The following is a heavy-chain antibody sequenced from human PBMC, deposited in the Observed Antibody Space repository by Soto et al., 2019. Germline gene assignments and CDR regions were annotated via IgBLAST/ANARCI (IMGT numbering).Heavy chain of an antibody. CDR2: IKQDGSDM. J-gene: IGHJ4*02. V-gene: IGHV3-7*04. CDR1: GFTFSTYW. Sequence: GGSLRLSCAASGFTFSTYWMSWVRRAPGKGLEWVAHIKQDGSDMYYVDSVKGRFTISRNSSKNTVYLEMTSLRDEDTAVYYCAKGGRQWLVTSDFNYWGQGA. CDR3: AKGGRQWLVTSDFNY. D-gene: IGHD6-19*01.